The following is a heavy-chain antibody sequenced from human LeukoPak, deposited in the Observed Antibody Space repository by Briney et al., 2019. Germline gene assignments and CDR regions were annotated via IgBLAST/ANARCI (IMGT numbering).Heavy chain of an antibody. CDR1: GYTFTSYD. CDR2: MNPNNGNT. Sequence: ASVKVSCKASGYTFTSYDINWVRQAPGQGLEWVGWMNPNNGNTGYAQKFQGRVTITRNASISTAYMELSSLRSEDTAVYYCAREVYYDSSGYYNWGQGTLVTVSS. D-gene: IGHD3-22*01. V-gene: IGHV1-8*03. CDR3: AREVYYDSSGYYN. J-gene: IGHJ4*02.